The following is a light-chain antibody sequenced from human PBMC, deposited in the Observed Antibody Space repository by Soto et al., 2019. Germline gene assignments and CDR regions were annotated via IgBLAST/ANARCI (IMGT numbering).Light chain of an antibody. Sequence: AIQMTQSPSSLSASIGDRVTITCRASQGIRNDLGWYQQKPGKAPKLLIYAASSLQSGVPSRFSGSGSGTDFTLTIGSLQPEDFATYYCLQDYNFPWTFGQGTKVEI. CDR2: AAS. J-gene: IGKJ1*01. CDR3: LQDYNFPWT. V-gene: IGKV1-6*01. CDR1: QGIRND.